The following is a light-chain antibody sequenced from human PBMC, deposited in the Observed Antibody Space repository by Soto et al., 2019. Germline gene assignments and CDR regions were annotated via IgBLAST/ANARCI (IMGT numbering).Light chain of an antibody. V-gene: IGKV3-11*01. Sequence: ELVLTQSPVTLSLSKGERATLSCRASQSFPSKSLAWYQRRPGQPPKLLIYDASTRATGIPARFSGSGSGTDFTLTISSLEPEDFAVYYCQQRSNWPPLTFGGGTKVDIK. CDR1: QSFPSKS. CDR3: QQRSNWPPLT. J-gene: IGKJ4*01. CDR2: DAS.